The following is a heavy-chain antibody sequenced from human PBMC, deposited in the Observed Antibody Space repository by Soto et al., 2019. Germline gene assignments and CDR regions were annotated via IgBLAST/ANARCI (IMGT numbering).Heavy chain of an antibody. CDR2: IYYSGST. CDR1: GGSISSYY. J-gene: IGHJ4*02. Sequence: PSETLSLTCAVSGGSISSYYWSWIRQPPGKGLEWIGYIYYSGSTNYNPSLKSRVTISVDTSKNQFSLKLSSVTAADTAVYYCARHYRPGSYPLHYWGQGTLVTVSS. D-gene: IGHD3-10*01. CDR3: ARHYRPGSYPLHY. V-gene: IGHV4-59*08.